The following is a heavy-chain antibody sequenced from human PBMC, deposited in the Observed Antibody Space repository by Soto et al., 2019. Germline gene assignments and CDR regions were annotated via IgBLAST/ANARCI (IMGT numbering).Heavy chain of an antibody. V-gene: IGHV3-7*03. CDR2: IKQDGSEK. J-gene: IGHJ3*02. D-gene: IGHD6-13*01. CDR3: ARDQALGAFDI. Sequence: EVQLVESGGGLVQPGGSLRLSCAASGFTFSSYWMSWVRQAPGRGLEWVANIKQDGSEKYYVDSVKGRFTISRDNAKNSLYLQMNSLRAEDTAVYYCARDQALGAFDIWGQGTMVTVSS. CDR1: GFTFSSYW.